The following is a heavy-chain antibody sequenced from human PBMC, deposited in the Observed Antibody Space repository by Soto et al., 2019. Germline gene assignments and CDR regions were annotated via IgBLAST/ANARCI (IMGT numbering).Heavy chain of an antibody. CDR3: ARDKSGTYSIDY. D-gene: IGHD1-26*01. J-gene: IGHJ4*02. CDR1: GFTFSRYT. Sequence: EVQLVESVGGLVQSGGSLRLTCAASGFTFSRYTMNWVRQAPGKGLEWLSYISGGGGTMFYADSVKGRVTISRDNAKNSLYLQMDSLIAEDTAVYYCARDKSGTYSIDYWGQGTLVTVSS. V-gene: IGHV3-48*04. CDR2: ISGGGGTM.